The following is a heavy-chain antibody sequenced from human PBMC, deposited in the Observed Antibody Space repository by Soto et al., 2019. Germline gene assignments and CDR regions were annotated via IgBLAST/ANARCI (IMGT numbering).Heavy chain of an antibody. D-gene: IGHD3-10*01. CDR1: GDSVNSGSYY. V-gene: IGHV4-61*01. Sequence: SETLSLTCTVSGDSVNSGSYYWSWTRQPPGKGLEWIGYTYYSGSTNYNPSLKSRVTISLDTSKNHFSLKLTSVTAADTAVYYCATGRYYYGSEYWGQGTLVTVSS. CDR2: TYYSGST. CDR3: ATGRYYYGSEY. J-gene: IGHJ4*02.